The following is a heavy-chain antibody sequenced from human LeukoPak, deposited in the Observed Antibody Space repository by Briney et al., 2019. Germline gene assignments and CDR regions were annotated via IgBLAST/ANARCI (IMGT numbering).Heavy chain of an antibody. V-gene: IGHV3-7*03. CDR1: GFTFSNYY. J-gene: IGHJ3*02. D-gene: IGHD2-21*02. CDR3: ARYRVTAIRSSGAFDI. CDR2: IKQDGSER. Sequence: PGGSLRLSCAASGFTFSNYYMSWVRQAAGKGLEWVANIKQDGSERFYGDSVTGRFTISRDNAKKSLYLQMNSLRAEDTAVYYCARYRVTAIRSSGAFDIWGQGTMVTVSS.